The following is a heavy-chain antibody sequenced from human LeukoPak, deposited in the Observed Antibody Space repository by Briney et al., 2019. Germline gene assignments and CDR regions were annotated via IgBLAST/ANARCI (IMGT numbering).Heavy chain of an antibody. CDR2: IYYSGST. CDR3: ARHRGPDAFDI. Sequence: PSETLSLTCTVSGGSISSYYWSWMRQPPGKGLEWIGYIYYSGSTNYNPSLKSRVTISVDTSKNQFSLKLSSVTAADTAVYYCARHRGPDAFDIWGQGTMVTVSS. V-gene: IGHV4-59*08. CDR1: GGSISSYY. J-gene: IGHJ3*02.